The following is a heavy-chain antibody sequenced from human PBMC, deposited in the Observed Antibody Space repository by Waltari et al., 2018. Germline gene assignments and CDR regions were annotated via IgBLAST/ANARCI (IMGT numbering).Heavy chain of an antibody. D-gene: IGHD4-4*01. J-gene: IGHJ4*02. Sequence: EIQLVESGGDLVQPGGSLRLSCVTSGFPFHNFWMAWVRQVPGKGLQWLAQIKHDGSETYHVDSVKGRFTISRDNARNSLYLEMDRLRVEDTGVYYCAREGLTEEAAYWGQGTLVTVSS. CDR1: GFPFHNFW. CDR2: IKHDGSET. V-gene: IGHV3-7*01. CDR3: AREGLTEEAAY.